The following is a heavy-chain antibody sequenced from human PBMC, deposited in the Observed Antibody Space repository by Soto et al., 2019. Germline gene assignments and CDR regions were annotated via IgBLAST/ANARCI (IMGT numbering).Heavy chain of an antibody. CDR1: GFTFSSYA. Sequence: EVQLLESGGGLVQPGGSLRLSCGASGFTFSSYAMRWVRQAPGKGLEWVSAISGSGDSTYYADSVKGRFTISRDNSKNTLYLQMNSLSAEDTAVYDCARRGSGSYYDYWGQGTLVTVSS. J-gene: IGHJ4*02. V-gene: IGHV3-23*01. CDR3: ARRGSGSYYDY. CDR2: ISGSGDST. D-gene: IGHD1-26*01.